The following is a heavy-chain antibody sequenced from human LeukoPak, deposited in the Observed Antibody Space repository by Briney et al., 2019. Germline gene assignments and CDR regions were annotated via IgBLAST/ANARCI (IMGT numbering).Heavy chain of an antibody. CDR2: INHSGST. CDR3: ARAGYRAYYFDY. Sequence: SETLSLTCAVYGGPFSGYYWSWIRQPPGKGLEWIGEINHSGSTNYNPSLKSRVTISVDTSKNQFSLKLSSVTAADTAVYYCARAGYRAYYFDYWGQGTLVTVSS. J-gene: IGHJ4*02. CDR1: GGPFSGYY. D-gene: IGHD6-13*01. V-gene: IGHV4-34*01.